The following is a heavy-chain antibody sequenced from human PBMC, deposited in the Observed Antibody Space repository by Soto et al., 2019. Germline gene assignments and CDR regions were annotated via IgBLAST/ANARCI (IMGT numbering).Heavy chain of an antibody. CDR3: ARRVDDYVWGRYRLSSYGMDV. Sequence: AETLSLTCTVYGGAFIGYYWTWIRHPPVKWLEWIGEINHSGGTNYNPSLKSRVTISIDTSKNQFSLKLRSVIAADTAVYYCARRVDDYVWGRYRLSSYGMDVWGQGTTVTVSS. V-gene: IGHV4-34*01. CDR2: INHSGGT. J-gene: IGHJ6*02. CDR1: GGAFIGYY. D-gene: IGHD3-16*02.